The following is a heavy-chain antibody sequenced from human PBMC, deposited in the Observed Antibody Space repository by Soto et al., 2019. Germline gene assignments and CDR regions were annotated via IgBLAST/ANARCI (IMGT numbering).Heavy chain of an antibody. CDR2: IIPILGIA. CDR1: RGTFSIYT. J-gene: IGHJ4*02. CDR3: ARGYGYSCYDPAGY. Sequence: QVQLVQSGAEVKKPGSSVKVSCKASRGTFSIYTISWVRQAPGQGLEWMGRIIPILGIANYAQKFQGRVTITADKSTSTAYMELSSLRSEDTAVYYCARGYGYSCYDPAGYWGQGTLVTVSS. V-gene: IGHV1-69*02. D-gene: IGHD5-12*01.